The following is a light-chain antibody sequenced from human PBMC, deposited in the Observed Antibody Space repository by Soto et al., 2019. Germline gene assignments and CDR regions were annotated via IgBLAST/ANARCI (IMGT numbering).Light chain of an antibody. Sequence: QSALTQPASVSGSPGQSITISCTGSSSDVGAYDYVSWYQQHPGKAPKLMIYDVNNRPSGVSNRFSGSKSGNTASLTISGHQAEDEADYYCSSSTGISTLRFVFGTGTKLTVL. CDR3: SSSTGISTLRFV. J-gene: IGLJ1*01. V-gene: IGLV2-14*01. CDR1: SSDVGAYDY. CDR2: DVN.